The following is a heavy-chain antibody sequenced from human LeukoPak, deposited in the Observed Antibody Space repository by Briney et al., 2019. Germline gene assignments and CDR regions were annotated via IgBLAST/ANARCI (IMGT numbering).Heavy chain of an antibody. CDR3: ARVGTTVTTYDY. V-gene: IGHV1-2*02. Sequence: ASVKVSCKTSGYTFTRFGFNWMRQAPAQGLEWMGWINPNSGGTNYAQKFQGRVTMTRDTSISTAYMELSRLRSDDTAVYYCARVGTTVTTYDYWGQGTLVTVSS. CDR1: GYTFTRFG. CDR2: INPNSGGT. J-gene: IGHJ4*02. D-gene: IGHD4-17*01.